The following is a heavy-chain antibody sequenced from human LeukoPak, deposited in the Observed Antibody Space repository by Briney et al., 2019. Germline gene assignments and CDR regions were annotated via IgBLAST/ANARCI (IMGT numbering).Heavy chain of an antibody. CDR2: INLSGST. V-gene: IGHV4-34*01. D-gene: IGHD2-2*01. CDR1: GGSFSGYY. Sequence: SETLSLTCAVYGGSFSGYYWSWIRQPPGKGLEWIGEINLSGSTNYNPSLKSRVTISVDTSKNQFSLKLSSVTAADTAVYYCARRENRAHCSSTTPCYYYYGMDVWGQGTTVTVSS. J-gene: IGHJ6*02. CDR3: ARRENRAHCSSTTPCYYYYGMDV.